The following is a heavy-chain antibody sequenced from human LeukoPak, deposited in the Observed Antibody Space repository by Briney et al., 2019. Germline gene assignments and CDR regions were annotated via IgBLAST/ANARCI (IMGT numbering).Heavy chain of an antibody. D-gene: IGHD2/OR15-2a*01. J-gene: IGHJ5*02. Sequence: ASVKVSCKASGYTFTGYYMHWERQAPGQGLEWMGRINPNSGGTNYAQKFQGRVTMTRDTSISTAYMELSRLRSDDTAVYYCARVSGRGNWFDPWGQGTLVTVSS. CDR1: GYTFTGYY. V-gene: IGHV1-2*06. CDR3: ARVSGRGNWFDP. CDR2: INPNSGGT.